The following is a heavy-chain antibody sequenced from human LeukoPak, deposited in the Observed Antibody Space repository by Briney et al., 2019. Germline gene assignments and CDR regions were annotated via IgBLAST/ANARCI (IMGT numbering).Heavy chain of an antibody. V-gene: IGHV1-46*01. CDR1: GYTFTSYY. D-gene: IGHD6-13*01. CDR3: ARNQQLVRAYYYYMDV. J-gene: IGHJ6*03. Sequence: ASVKVSCKASGYTFTSYYMHWVRQAPGQGLEWMGIINPSGGSTSYAQKFQGRVTMTRDTSTSTVYMELSSLRSEDTAVYYCARNQQLVRAYYYYMDVWGKGTTVTVSS. CDR2: INPSGGST.